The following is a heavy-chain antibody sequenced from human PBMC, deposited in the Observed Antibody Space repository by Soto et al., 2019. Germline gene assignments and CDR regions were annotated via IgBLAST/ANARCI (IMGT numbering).Heavy chain of an antibody. D-gene: IGHD2-21*02. CDR1: GYSFTSYW. V-gene: IGHV5-51*01. CDR3: ARSATTYCGGDCLPGWFDP. Sequence: GESLKISCKGSGYSFTSYWIGWVRQMPGKGLEWMGIIYPGDSDTRYSPSFQGQVTISADKSISTAYLQWSSLKASDTAMYYCARSATTYCGGDCLPGWFDPWGQGTLVTVSS. CDR2: IYPGDSDT. J-gene: IGHJ5*02.